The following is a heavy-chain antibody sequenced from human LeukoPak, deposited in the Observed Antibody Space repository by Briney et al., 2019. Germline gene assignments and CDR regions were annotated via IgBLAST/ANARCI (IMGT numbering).Heavy chain of an antibody. V-gene: IGHV3-7*05. CDR2: IKQDGSDK. J-gene: IGHJ4*02. Sequence: PGGSLRLSCAASGFTFTNYWMSRVHQAPGKGLEWVANIKQDGSDKYYVDSVKGRFTISRDNAKNSLYLQMNSLRAEDTAVYYCARDLDYWGQGTLVTVSS. CDR1: GFTFTNYW. CDR3: ARDLDY.